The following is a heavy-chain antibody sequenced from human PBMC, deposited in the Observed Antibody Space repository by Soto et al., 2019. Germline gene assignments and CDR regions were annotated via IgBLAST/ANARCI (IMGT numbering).Heavy chain of an antibody. D-gene: IGHD2-15*01. J-gene: IGHJ1*01. V-gene: IGHV3-30*04. CDR1: GFTFINFV. CDR2: ISQDGSNL. Sequence: GGSLRLSCATSGFTFINFVLHWVRQPPGKGLQWVGLISQDGSNLAYADSVKGRFTISRDNSKNTLSLQMNSLRIEDTAVYYCATEDYGSGHAGTFHHWGQGALVTVSS. CDR3: ATEDYGSGHAGTFHH.